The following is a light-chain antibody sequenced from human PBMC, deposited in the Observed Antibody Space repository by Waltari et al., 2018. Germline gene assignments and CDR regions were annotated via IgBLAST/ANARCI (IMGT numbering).Light chain of an antibody. J-gene: IGKJ1*01. CDR1: QSISSW. CDR2: KAS. Sequence: DIQMTLSPSTLSASVGDRVTITCRASQSISSWLAWYQQKPGKAPKLLIYKASSLQSGVPSRFSGIGSGTEFTLTISSLQPDDFATYYCQQYSSYSQTFGQGTKVEIK. CDR3: QQYSSYSQT. V-gene: IGKV1-5*03.